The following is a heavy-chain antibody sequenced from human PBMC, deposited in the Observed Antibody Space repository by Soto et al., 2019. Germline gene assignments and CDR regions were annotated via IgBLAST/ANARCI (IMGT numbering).Heavy chain of an antibody. CDR3: ARYLLSGSYPSAFDI. V-gene: IGHV4-31*03. CDR2: IYYSGST. Sequence: PSETLSLTCSVSGGSIRSGGYYWSWIRQHPGRGLEWIGYIYYSGSTYHNPSLKSRVSISVDTSKNQFSLKLTSVTAADTAVYYCARYLLSGSYPSAFDIWGQGTMVT. CDR1: GGSIRSGGYY. D-gene: IGHD1-26*01. J-gene: IGHJ3*02.